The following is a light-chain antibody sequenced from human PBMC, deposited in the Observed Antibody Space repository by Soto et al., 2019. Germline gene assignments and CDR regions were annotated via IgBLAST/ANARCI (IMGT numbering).Light chain of an antibody. V-gene: IGLV2-8*01. Sequence: QSVLTQPPSASGSPGQSVTISCTGTSSDIGGYDYVSWYQQHPGKAPKLIIYEVNKRPSGVPDRFSGSKSGNTASLTVSGLQAEDEADYYCSPYAGSNNLVFAGGTKVTVL. CDR1: SSDIGGYDY. J-gene: IGLJ3*02. CDR3: SPYAGSNNLV. CDR2: EVN.